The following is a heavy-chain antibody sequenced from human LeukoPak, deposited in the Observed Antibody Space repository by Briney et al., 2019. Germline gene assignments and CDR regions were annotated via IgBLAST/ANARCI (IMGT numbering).Heavy chain of an antibody. V-gene: IGHV4-4*09. CDR3: ARHHDSSGYYSWFDP. CDR2: IYTSGST. J-gene: IGHJ5*02. CDR1: GGSISSYY. D-gene: IGHD3-22*01. Sequence: PSETLPLTCTVSGGSISSYYWSWIRQPPGKGLEWIGYIYTSGSTNYNPSLKSRVTMSVDTSKNQFSLKLSSVTAADTAVYYCARHHDSSGYYSWFDPWGQGTLVTVSS.